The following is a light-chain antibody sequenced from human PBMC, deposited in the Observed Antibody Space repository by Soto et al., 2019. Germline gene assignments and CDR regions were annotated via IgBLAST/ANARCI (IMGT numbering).Light chain of an antibody. Sequence: EIVLTQSPGTLSLSPGERATLSCRASQSVSSNYLAWYQQKPGQAPRLVIYGASSRATGIPDRFSGSGSGTDFTLTISRLEPEDFAVYYCHQYAGVWTFGQGTKVEIK. V-gene: IGKV3-20*01. CDR2: GAS. CDR1: QSVSSNY. CDR3: HQYAGVWT. J-gene: IGKJ1*01.